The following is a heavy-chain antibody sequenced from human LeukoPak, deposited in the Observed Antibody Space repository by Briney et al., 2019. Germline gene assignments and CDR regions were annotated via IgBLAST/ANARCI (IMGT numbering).Heavy chain of an antibody. J-gene: IGHJ5*02. CDR1: GFTFDDYA. D-gene: IGHD2-2*01. Sequence: GRSLRLSCAASGFTFDDYAMHWVRQAPGKGLEWVSGISWNSGSIGYADSVKGRFTISRDNAKNSLYLEMNSLRAEDTALYYCAKGRDKYQLLSKNWFDPWGQGTLVTVSS. CDR3: AKGRDKYQLLSKNWFDP. CDR2: ISWNSGSI. V-gene: IGHV3-9*01.